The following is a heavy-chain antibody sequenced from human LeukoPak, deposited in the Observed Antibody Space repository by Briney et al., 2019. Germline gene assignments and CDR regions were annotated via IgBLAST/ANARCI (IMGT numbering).Heavy chain of an antibody. Sequence: PGGSLRLSCAASGFTFSSYAMSWVRQAPGKGLEWVSAISGSGGSTYYADSVKGRFTISRDNSKNTLYLQMNSLRAEDTAVYYCAKDPLRRYCSSTSRYTGSFDYWGQGTLVTVSS. V-gene: IGHV3-23*01. D-gene: IGHD2-2*02. CDR3: AKDPLRRYCSSTSRYTGSFDY. CDR1: GFTFSSYA. J-gene: IGHJ4*02. CDR2: ISGSGGST.